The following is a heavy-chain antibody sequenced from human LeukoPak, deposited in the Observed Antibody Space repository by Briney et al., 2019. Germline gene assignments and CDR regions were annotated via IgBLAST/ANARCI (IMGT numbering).Heavy chain of an antibody. CDR1: GFTFSNYW. Sequence: PGGSLRLSCAASGFTFSNYWMRWVRQAPGKGLVWVSRINGDGSTTDYADSVKGRFTISRDNAKNTLYLQMNSLRAEDTAVYYCARRRDGYNWGVDYWGQGALVTVSS. D-gene: IGHD5-24*01. V-gene: IGHV3-74*01. CDR3: ARRRDGYNWGVDY. CDR2: INGDGSTT. J-gene: IGHJ4*02.